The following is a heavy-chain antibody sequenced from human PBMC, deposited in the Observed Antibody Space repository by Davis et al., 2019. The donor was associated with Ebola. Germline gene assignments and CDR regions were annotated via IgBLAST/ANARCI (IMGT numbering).Heavy chain of an antibody. J-gene: IGHJ4*02. CDR3: ARDGFMVHRHGYYFDY. CDR2: IYTGGST. Sequence: GKSLKISCAASGFTFSTYAMHGVRQAPAKGLEGASVIYTGGSTYYADSVRGRFTISRDNSKNTLYLQMNSLRAEDTAVYYCARDGFMVHRHGYYFDYWGQGTLVTVSS. V-gene: IGHV3-NL1*01. CDR1: GFTFSTYA. D-gene: IGHD3-10*01.